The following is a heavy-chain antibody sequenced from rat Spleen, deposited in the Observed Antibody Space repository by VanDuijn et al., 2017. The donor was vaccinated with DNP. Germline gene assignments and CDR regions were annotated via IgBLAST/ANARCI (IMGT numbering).Heavy chain of an antibody. J-gene: IGHJ2*01. CDR1: GFTFSDYY. D-gene: IGHD1-10*01. CDR3: ARHRIYNNLFDH. V-gene: IGHV5-7*01. Sequence: EVQLVQSGGGLVQPGRSLKLSCAASGFTFSDYYMAWVRQAPKKGLEWVATIHSDGSSTYYPNSVRGRFTFSRDNVEGTLSLQMDSLRSEDTAIYYCARHRIYNNLFDHWGQGVMVTVSS. CDR2: IHSDGSST.